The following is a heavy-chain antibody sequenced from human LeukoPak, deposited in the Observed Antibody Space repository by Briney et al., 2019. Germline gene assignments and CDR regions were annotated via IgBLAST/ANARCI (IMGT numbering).Heavy chain of an antibody. Sequence: PGGSLRLSCAASGFSFNTYAMNWVRKAPGKGLEWVSAISNTGGSTYYADSVKGRFTISRDKSKNTLSLQMNSLRAEDTAVYYCAQQVGYCSSGSCYFTYWGQGTLVTVSS. V-gene: IGHV3-23*01. D-gene: IGHD2-15*01. CDR1: GFSFNTYA. CDR3: AQQVGYCSSGSCYFTY. J-gene: IGHJ1*01. CDR2: ISNTGGST.